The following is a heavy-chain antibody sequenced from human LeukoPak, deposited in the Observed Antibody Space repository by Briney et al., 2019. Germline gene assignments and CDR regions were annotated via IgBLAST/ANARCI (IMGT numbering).Heavy chain of an antibody. CDR1: GFTFSSYG. D-gene: IGHD1-26*01. CDR3: AKVPNSGSYYYFDY. CDR2: IRGNGADT. V-gene: IGHV3-23*01. J-gene: IGHJ4*02. Sequence: GRSLRLSCAASGFTFSSYGMHWVRQAPGKGLEWVSAIRGNGADTYYADSVKGRFTISRDNSKNTLYLQMNSLRAEDTAVYYCAKVPNSGSYYYFDYWGQGALVTVSS.